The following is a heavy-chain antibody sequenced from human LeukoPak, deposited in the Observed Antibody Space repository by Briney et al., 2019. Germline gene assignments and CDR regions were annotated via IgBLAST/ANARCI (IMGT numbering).Heavy chain of an antibody. CDR2: IYPGDSDT. J-gene: IGHJ3*02. D-gene: IGHD6-13*01. V-gene: IGHV5-51*01. Sequence: GESLKISCEGFGYSFSDYWIGWVRQKPGKGLEWMGIIYPGDSDTRYSPSFQGQVTISADKSISTAYLQWSSLKASDTAMYYCARKGSGYSSSWYGGSDAFDIWGQGTMVTVSS. CDR3: ARKGSGYSSSWYGGSDAFDI. CDR1: GYSFSDYW.